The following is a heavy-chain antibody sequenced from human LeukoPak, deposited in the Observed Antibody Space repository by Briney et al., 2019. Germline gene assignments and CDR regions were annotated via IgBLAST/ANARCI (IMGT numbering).Heavy chain of an antibody. CDR1: GFTFSSYW. Sequence: PGGSLRLSCAASGFTFSSYWMSWVRRAPGKGLEWVANIKQDGSEKDYADSVKGRFTISRDNAKNSLYLQMNSLRAEDTAVYYCARGPGSGDYVLWRYYYYGMDVWGQGTTVTASS. J-gene: IGHJ6*02. CDR3: ARGPGSGDYVLWRYYYYGMDV. CDR2: IKQDGSEK. D-gene: IGHD4-17*01. V-gene: IGHV3-7*01.